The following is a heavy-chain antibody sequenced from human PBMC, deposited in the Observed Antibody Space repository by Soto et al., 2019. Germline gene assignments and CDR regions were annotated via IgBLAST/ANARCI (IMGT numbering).Heavy chain of an antibody. J-gene: IGHJ4*02. CDR1: GGSFSGYY. D-gene: IGHD2-8*02. V-gene: IGHV4-34*01. CDR3: ARDKITGLFDY. CDR2: INHSGST. Sequence: QVQLQQWGAGLLKPSETLSLTCAVYGGSFSGYYWTWIRQPPGTGLEWIGEINHSGSTNYNPSLNSRVTISVDTSTNQFSLKLTSGTAADTAVYYCARDKITGLFDYWGQGTLVTVSS.